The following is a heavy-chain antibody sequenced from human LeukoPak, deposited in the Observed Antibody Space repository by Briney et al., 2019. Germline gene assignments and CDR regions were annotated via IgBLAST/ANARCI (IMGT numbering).Heavy chain of an antibody. CDR3: ARVFQDSSGYGAFDI. Sequence: GGSLRLSCAASGFTFSSYWMSWVRQAPGKGLEWVANIKQDGSEKYYVDSVKGRFTISRDNAKNSLYLQMNSLRAEDTAVYYCARVFQDSSGYGAFDIWGQGTMVTVSS. CDR1: GFTFSSYW. V-gene: IGHV3-7*01. D-gene: IGHD3-22*01. J-gene: IGHJ3*02. CDR2: IKQDGSEK.